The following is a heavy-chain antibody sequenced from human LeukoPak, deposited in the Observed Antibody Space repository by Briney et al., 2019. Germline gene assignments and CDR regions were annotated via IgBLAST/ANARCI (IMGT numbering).Heavy chain of an antibody. CDR1: GFTVSSNY. Sequence: GSLRLSCAASGFTVSSNYMSWVRQAPGKRLEWVSVIYSGGSTYYADSVKGRFTISRDNSKNTLYLQMNSLRAEDTAVYYCARHFGSSSENYWGQGTLVTVSS. CDR3: ARHFGSSSENY. CDR2: IYSGGST. J-gene: IGHJ4*02. V-gene: IGHV3-66*04. D-gene: IGHD2-2*01.